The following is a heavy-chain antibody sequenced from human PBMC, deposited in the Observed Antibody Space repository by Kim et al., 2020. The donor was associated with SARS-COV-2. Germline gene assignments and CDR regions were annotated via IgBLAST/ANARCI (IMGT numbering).Heavy chain of an antibody. Sequence: ASVKVSCKASGYTFTSYAMNWVRQAPGQGLEWMGWINTNTGNPTYAQGFTGRFVFSLDTSVSTAYLQISSLKAEDTAVYYCAREGWYSSSWMHYYYGMDVWGQGTTVTVSS. J-gene: IGHJ6*02. CDR3: AREGWYSSSWMHYYYGMDV. V-gene: IGHV7-4-1*02. CDR1: GYTFTSYA. D-gene: IGHD6-13*01. CDR2: INTNTGNP.